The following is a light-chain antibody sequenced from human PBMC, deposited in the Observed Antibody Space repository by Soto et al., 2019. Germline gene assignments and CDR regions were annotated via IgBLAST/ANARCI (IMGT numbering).Light chain of an antibody. CDR3: QQRNHWYT. V-gene: IGKV3-11*01. CDR1: ESVRSY. J-gene: IGKJ2*01. CDR2: DAS. Sequence: EIVLTQSPATLSLSPGARATLSCRASESVRSYLAWYQQKPGQAPRLLIYDASNRATGIPARFSGSGSGTDFTLTISSLEPEDFAVYYCQQRNHWYTFGQGTNLEIK.